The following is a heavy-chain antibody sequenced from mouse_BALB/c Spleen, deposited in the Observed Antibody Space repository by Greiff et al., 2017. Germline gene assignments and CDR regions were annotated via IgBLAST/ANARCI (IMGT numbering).Heavy chain of an antibody. Sequence: EVQLMESGGGLVKPGGSLKLSCAASGFTFSSYAMSWVRQTPEKRLEWVASISSGGSTYYPDSVKGRFTISRDNARNILYLQMSSLRSEDTAMYYCARGGTTKGAMDYWGQGTSVTVSS. CDR2: ISSGGST. D-gene: IGHD1-1*01. CDR3: ARGGTTKGAMDY. J-gene: IGHJ4*01. CDR1: GFTFSSYA. V-gene: IGHV5-6-5*01.